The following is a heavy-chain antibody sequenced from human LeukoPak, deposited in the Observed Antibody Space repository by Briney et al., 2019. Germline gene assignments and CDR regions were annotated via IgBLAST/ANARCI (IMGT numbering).Heavy chain of an antibody. D-gene: IGHD1-26*01. CDR2: IRISDGYT. V-gene: IGHV3-23*01. Sequence: GGSLRLSCVASGFTFENYAMTWVRQAPGQGLEWVSAIRISDGYTYYADSVQGRFIISRDISQNTVSLHMNTLTGDDAALYYCARVAGSYSIRPFDFWGQGTVVIVSS. J-gene: IGHJ4*02. CDR3: ARVAGSYSIRPFDF. CDR1: GFTFENYA.